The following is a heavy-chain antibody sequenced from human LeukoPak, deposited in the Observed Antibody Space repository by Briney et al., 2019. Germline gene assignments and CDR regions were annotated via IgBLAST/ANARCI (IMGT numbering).Heavy chain of an antibody. Sequence: PGGSLRLSCAASGFRFSNFAMSWVRQAPGKGLEWVSLIIGSSGDTLYADSVKDRFTISGDISKNRLYLQMNSLRAEDTALYYCAKGGYDYIEMGYFDDWGQGTLVTVSS. CDR1: GFRFSNFA. J-gene: IGHJ4*02. D-gene: IGHD5-12*01. CDR2: IIGSSGDT. CDR3: AKGGYDYIEMGYFDD. V-gene: IGHV3-23*01.